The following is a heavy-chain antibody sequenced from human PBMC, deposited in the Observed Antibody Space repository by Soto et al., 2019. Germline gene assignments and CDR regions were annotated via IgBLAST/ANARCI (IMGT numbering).Heavy chain of an antibody. J-gene: IGHJ6*03. Sequence: SETLSLTCTVSGGSISSYYWSWIRQPPGKGLEWIGYIYYSGSTNYNPSLKSRVTISVDTSKNQFSLKLSSVTAADTAVYYCAAGAYYYYYMDVWGKGTTVTVSS. D-gene: IGHD4-17*01. CDR1: GGSISSYY. CDR2: IYYSGST. V-gene: IGHV4-59*01. CDR3: AAGAYYYYYMDV.